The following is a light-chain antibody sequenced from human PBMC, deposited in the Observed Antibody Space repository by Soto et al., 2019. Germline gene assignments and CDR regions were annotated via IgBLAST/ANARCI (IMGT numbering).Light chain of an antibody. CDR2: DVS. Sequence: QSALTQPRSVSGSPGQSVTISYTGTSSDVGDYNYISWYQQHPGKAPKLMIFDVSKWPSGVPDRFSGSKSANTASLTISGLQAEDEADYYCSSYAGTQTVVLGGGTKLTVL. J-gene: IGLJ2*01. CDR1: SSDVGDYNY. V-gene: IGLV2-11*01. CDR3: SSYAGTQTVV.